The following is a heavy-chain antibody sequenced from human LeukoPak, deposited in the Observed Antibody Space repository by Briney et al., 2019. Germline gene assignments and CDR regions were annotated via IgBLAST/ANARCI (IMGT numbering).Heavy chain of an antibody. Sequence: GGSLRLSCAASGFTFSNYAMHWVRQAPGKGLEWVAVIAFDGSNKYFADSVRGRFTLSRDNSKNTLYLQMNSLRAEDTAVYYCARDAAYYYGSGSFLGYWGQGTLVTVSS. CDR1: GFTFSNYA. J-gene: IGHJ4*02. CDR3: ARDAAYYYGSGSFLGY. V-gene: IGHV3-30*04. D-gene: IGHD3-10*01. CDR2: IAFDGSNK.